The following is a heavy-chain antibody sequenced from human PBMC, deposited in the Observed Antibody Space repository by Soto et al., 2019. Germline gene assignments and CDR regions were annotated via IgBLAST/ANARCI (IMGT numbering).Heavy chain of an antibody. CDR1: GGSISSSNW. CDR3: ARLEYVWGSYRSSYYFDY. Sequence: SETLSLTCAVSGGSISSSNWWSWVRQPPGKGLEWIGEIYHSGSTNYNPSLKSRVTISVDKSKNQFSLKLSSVTAADTAVYYCARLEYVWGSYRSSYYFDYWGQGTLVTVSS. D-gene: IGHD3-16*02. CDR2: IYHSGST. V-gene: IGHV4-4*02. J-gene: IGHJ4*02.